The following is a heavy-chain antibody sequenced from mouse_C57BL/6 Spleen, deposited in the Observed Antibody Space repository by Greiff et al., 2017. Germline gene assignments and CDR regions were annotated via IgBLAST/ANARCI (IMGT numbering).Heavy chain of an antibody. D-gene: IGHD1-1*01. CDR1: GYTFTDYY. J-gene: IGHJ4*01. CDR2: IYPGSGNT. Sequence: VQLQQSGAELVRPGASVKLSCKASGYTFTDYYINWVKQRPGQGLEWIARIYPGSGNTYYNEKFKGKATLTAEKSSSTAYMQLSSLTSEDSAVYFCAYGSSYVYYAMDYWGQGTSVTVSS. CDR3: AYGSSYVYYAMDY. V-gene: IGHV1-76*01.